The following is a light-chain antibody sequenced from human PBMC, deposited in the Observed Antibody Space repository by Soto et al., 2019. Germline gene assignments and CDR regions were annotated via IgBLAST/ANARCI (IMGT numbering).Light chain of an antibody. J-gene: IGLJ2*01. CDR1: ALPKQY. V-gene: IGLV3-25*02. Sequence: SYELTQPPSVSVPPGQTARITCSGDALPKQYAYWYQQKPGQAPVLVIYKDSERPSGIPERFSGSNSGNTATLTISRVEAGDEADYFCQLWDGSDDHVVFGGGTQLTVL. CDR3: QLWDGSDDHVV. CDR2: KDS.